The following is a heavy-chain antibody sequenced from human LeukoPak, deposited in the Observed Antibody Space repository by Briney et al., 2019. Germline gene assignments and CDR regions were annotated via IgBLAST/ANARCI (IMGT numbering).Heavy chain of an antibody. CDR3: ARHANYDRSARPLDH. D-gene: IGHD3-22*01. CDR2: IYYSGST. V-gene: IGHV4-59*08. Sequence: SETLSLTCAVSGGSISSHYWSWFRQPPGKGLEWIGYIYYSGSTDYNPSLKSRVTISVDTSRNQFSLRLSSVTAADTAVYYCARHANYDRSARPLDHWGQGTLVTVSS. CDR1: GGSISSHY. J-gene: IGHJ4*02.